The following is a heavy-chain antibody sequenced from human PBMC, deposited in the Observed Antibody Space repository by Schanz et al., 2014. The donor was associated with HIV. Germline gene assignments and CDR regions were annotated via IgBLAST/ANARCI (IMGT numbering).Heavy chain of an antibody. V-gene: IGHV3-11*01. Sequence: QVRLVESGGGVVRPGRSLRLSCAASGFTFTDNYMSWIRQAPGKGLEWLSYISVNGATREYADSVKGRFTISRDNARTSLYLQMNSLRAEDTAVYYCARVFGRTYGLPDYWGQGTLVTVSS. CDR3: ARVFGRTYGLPDY. D-gene: IGHD3-10*01. CDR2: ISVNGATR. CDR1: GFTFTDNY. J-gene: IGHJ4*02.